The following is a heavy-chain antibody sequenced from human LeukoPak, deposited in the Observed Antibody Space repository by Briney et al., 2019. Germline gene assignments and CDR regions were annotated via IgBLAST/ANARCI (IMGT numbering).Heavy chain of an antibody. CDR1: GGYISSGGYS. CDR2: IYHSGST. V-gene: IGHV4-30-2*01. D-gene: IGHD2-8*01. Sequence: SQTLSLTCAVSGGYISSGGYSWIWIRQPPGKGLEWIGYIYHSGSTYYNPSLKSRVTISVDRSKNQFSLKLSSVTAADTAVYYCARGSGPTHRSLIFDYWGQGTLVTVSS. CDR3: ARGSGPTHRSLIFDY. J-gene: IGHJ4*02.